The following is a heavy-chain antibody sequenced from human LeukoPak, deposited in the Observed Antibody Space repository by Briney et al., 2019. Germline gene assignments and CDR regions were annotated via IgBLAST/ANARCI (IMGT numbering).Heavy chain of an antibody. CDR2: INHSGST. J-gene: IGHJ5*02. CDR3: ARGNIVLMVYAMDWFDP. Sequence: SETLSLTCAVYGGSFSGYYWRWIRQPPGKGLEWIGEINHSGSTNYNPSLKSRVTISVDTSKNQFSLKLSSVTAADAAVYYCARGNIVLMVYAMDWFDPWGLGTLVTVSS. CDR1: GGSFSGYY. V-gene: IGHV4-34*01. D-gene: IGHD2-8*01.